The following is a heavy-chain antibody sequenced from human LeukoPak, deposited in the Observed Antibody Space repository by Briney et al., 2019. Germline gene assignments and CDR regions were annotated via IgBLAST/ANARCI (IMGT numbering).Heavy chain of an antibody. J-gene: IGHJ4*02. CDR1: GXTFSSYW. Sequence: GGSLRLSCAASGXTFSSYWMSWVRQAPGKGLEWVANIKQDGSEKYYVDSVKGRFTISRDNAKNSLYLQMNSLRAEDTAVYYCAPGQWLVRWGQGTLVTVSS. V-gene: IGHV3-7*02. CDR3: APGQWLVR. D-gene: IGHD6-19*01. CDR2: IKQDGSEK.